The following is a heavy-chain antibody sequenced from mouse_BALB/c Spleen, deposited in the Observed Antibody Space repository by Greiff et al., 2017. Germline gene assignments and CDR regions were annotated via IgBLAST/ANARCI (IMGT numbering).Heavy chain of an antibody. CDR3: ARHRVYGYADAMDD. J-gene: IGHJ4*01. D-gene: IGHD2-2*01. Sequence: EVKLMESGGGLVKPGGSLKLSCAASGFAFSSYDMSWVRQTPEKRLEWVAYISSGGGSTYYPDTVKGRFTISRDNAKNTLYLQMSSLKSEDTAMYYCARHRVYGYADAMDDWGQGTSVTVSS. V-gene: IGHV5-12-1*01. CDR2: ISSGGGST. CDR1: GFAFSSYD.